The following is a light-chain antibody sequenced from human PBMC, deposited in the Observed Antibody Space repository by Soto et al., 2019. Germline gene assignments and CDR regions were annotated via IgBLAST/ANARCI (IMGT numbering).Light chain of an antibody. V-gene: IGLV7-46*01. CDR3: GVGEV. J-gene: IGLJ1*01. CDR1: TGAVTSGHY. CDR2: DTS. Sequence: QAVVTQEPSLTVSPGGTVTLTCGSSTGAVTSGHYPHWFQQKPGQAPRTLIYDTSIKHSWTPARFSGSLLGGKAALTLSGAQPEDEADYYTGVGEVFGTGTKVTVL.